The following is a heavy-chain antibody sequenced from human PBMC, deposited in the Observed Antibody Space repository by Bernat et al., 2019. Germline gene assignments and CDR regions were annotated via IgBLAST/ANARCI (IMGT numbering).Heavy chain of an antibody. J-gene: IGHJ4*02. CDR1: GCSISSYY. CDR2: IYYSGST. Sequence: QVQLQESGPGLVKPSETLSLTCTVSGCSISSYYWSWIRQPPGKGLEWIGYIYYSGSTNYNPSLKSRVTISVDTSQNQFSLKLSSVTAADTTVYYCARAPGIYSSGWYYFDYWDQGTLVTVSS. CDR3: ARAPGIYSSGWYYFDY. D-gene: IGHD6-19*01. V-gene: IGHV4-59*01.